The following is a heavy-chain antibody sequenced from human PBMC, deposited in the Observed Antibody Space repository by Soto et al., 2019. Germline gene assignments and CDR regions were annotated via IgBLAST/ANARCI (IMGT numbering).Heavy chain of an antibody. J-gene: IGHJ4*02. CDR2: ISAYNGDT. CDR3: ASSSSGSPDF. Sequence: QVHLVQSGAEVKKPGASVKVSCKASGYTFDNYGISWVRQAPGQGLEWMGWISAYNGDTNYAQNFQGRVTMIRDTSTSTASMEVRRLRSDDTAVYYCASSSSGSPDFWGPGTLVTVSS. V-gene: IGHV1-18*01. CDR1: GYTFDNYG. D-gene: IGHD6-6*01.